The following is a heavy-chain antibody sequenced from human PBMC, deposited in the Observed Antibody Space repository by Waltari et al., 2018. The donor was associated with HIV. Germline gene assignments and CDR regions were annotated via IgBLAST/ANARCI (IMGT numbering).Heavy chain of an antibody. CDR3: STMGGFPSFDY. CDR1: EFTFNIAW. Sequence: ELQRLEWGGGLVKLGGCVTVPCGASEFTFNIAWMSWVRQAPGKGLEWVGRIKSESHGWTTDFAAPVKGRFTISRDDSKNTVSLQMNSLKTEDTAVYFCSTMGGFPSFDYWGQGTLVTVSS. V-gene: IGHV3-15*01. J-gene: IGHJ4*02. CDR2: IKSESHGWTT. D-gene: IGHD3-16*01.